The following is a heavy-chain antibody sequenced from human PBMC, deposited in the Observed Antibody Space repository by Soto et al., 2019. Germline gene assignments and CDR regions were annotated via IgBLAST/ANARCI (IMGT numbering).Heavy chain of an antibody. Sequence: PSQTLSLTRAISGDSVSSNSAAWNWIRQSPSRGLEWLGRTYYRSKWYNDYAVSVKSRITINPDTSKNQFSLQLNSVTPEDTAVYYCARDGGYSYGWSYYGMDVWGQGTTVTVSS. CDR3: ARDGGYSYGWSYYGMDV. CDR2: TYYRSKWYN. J-gene: IGHJ6*02. V-gene: IGHV6-1*01. D-gene: IGHD5-18*01. CDR1: GDSVSSNSAA.